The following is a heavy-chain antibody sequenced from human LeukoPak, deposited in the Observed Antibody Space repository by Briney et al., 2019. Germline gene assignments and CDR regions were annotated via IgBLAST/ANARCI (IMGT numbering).Heavy chain of an antibody. CDR3: ARVQAGKWDFDY. J-gene: IGHJ4*02. V-gene: IGHV3-48*01. CDR2: IRSDSTII. D-gene: IGHD1-26*01. Sequence: GGSLRLSCAASGFAFSTYSMIWVRQAPGRGLEWVSYIRSDSTIIHYAESVKGRFTISRDNGKNSLYLQMNSLRAEDTAVYFCARVQAGKWDFDYWGQGTLVTVSS. CDR1: GFAFSTYS.